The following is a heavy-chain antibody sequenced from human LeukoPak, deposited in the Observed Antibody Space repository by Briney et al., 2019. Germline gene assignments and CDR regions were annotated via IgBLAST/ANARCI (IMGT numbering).Heavy chain of an antibody. Sequence: GRSLRLSCAASGFTFDDYAMHWVRQAPGKGLEWVSGISWNSGSIGYADSVKGRFTISRDNAKNSLYLQMNSLRAEDTALYYCARCDSSGSDALDIWGQGTMVTVSS. CDR3: ARCDSSGSDALDI. V-gene: IGHV3-9*01. J-gene: IGHJ3*02. D-gene: IGHD3-22*01. CDR2: ISWNSGSI. CDR1: GFTFDDYA.